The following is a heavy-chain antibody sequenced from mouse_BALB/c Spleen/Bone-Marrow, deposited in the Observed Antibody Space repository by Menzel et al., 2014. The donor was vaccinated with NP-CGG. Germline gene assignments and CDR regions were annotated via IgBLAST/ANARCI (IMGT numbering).Heavy chain of an antibody. CDR2: IDPYSGTT. CDR3: ARYGNYFDY. CDR1: GYSFTSYN. Sequence: EVKLMESGPDLEKPGASVKISCKASGYSFTSYNMNWVKQSNGKSLEWIGNIDPYSGTTNYNQKFKGKATLTVDKSSSTAYMQLKSLTSEDSAVYYCARYGNYFDYWGQGTTLTVSS. D-gene: IGHD2-1*01. J-gene: IGHJ2*01. V-gene: IGHV1-39*01.